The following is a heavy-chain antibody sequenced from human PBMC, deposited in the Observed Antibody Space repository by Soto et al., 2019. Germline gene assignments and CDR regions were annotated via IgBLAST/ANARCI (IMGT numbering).Heavy chain of an antibody. V-gene: IGHV1-18*01. D-gene: IGHD2-8*01. CDR3: AKNGQPPYYYYGMDV. J-gene: IGHJ6*02. CDR1: GYTFTRNG. Sequence: ASVKVSCKASGYTFTRNGISWVRQAPGQGLEWMGWISGYNGDTNYAQKFQDRVSMTIDTSTGTAYMELRSLTSDDTAIYYCAKNGQPPYYYYGMDVWGQGTTVTVSS. CDR2: ISGYNGDT.